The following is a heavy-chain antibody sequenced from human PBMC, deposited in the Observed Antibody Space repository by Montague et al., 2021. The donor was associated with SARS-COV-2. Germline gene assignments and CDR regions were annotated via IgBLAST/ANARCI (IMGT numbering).Heavy chain of an antibody. Sequence: SETLSLTCTISGGSMRSYYWTWIRQLPGKELEWIGSIYDSGGARYNPSLKSRVSISVDASKDQFSLRVTLVTAADTAVYFCARRGTGNSERLDYWGQGILVTVSS. CDR3: ARRGTGNSERLDY. V-gene: IGHV4-59*01. J-gene: IGHJ4*02. D-gene: IGHD3/OR15-3a*01. CDR2: IYDSGGA. CDR1: GGSMRSYY.